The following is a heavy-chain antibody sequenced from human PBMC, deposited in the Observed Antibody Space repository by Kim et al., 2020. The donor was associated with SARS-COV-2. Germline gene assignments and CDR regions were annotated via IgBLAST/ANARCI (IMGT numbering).Heavy chain of an antibody. Sequence: GGSLRLSCAASGFTFDDYAMHWVRQAPGKGLEWVSGISWNSGSIGYADSVKGRFTISRDNAKNSLYLQMNSLRAEDTALYYCAKDMRRWEQWLAPRSDAFDIWGQGTMVTVSS. J-gene: IGHJ3*02. V-gene: IGHV3-9*01. CDR3: AKDMRRWEQWLAPRSDAFDI. CDR1: GFTFDDYA. D-gene: IGHD6-19*01. CDR2: ISWNSGSI.